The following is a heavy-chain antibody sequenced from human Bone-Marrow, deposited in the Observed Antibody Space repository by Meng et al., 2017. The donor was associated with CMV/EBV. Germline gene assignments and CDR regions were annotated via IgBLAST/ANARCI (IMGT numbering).Heavy chain of an antibody. Sequence: ASVKVSCKASGYTFTGHYMHWVRQAPGQGLEWMGWINPNSGGTNYAQKFQGRVTMTRDTSISTAYMELSRLRSDDTAVYYCARGAIFGGKWFDPWGQGTLVTVSS. D-gene: IGHD3-3*01. CDR1: GYTFTGHY. CDR2: INPNSGGT. V-gene: IGHV1-2*02. J-gene: IGHJ5*02. CDR3: ARGAIFGGKWFDP.